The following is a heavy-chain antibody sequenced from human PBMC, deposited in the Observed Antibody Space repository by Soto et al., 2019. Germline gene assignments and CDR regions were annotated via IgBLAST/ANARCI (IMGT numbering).Heavy chain of an antibody. D-gene: IGHD1-1*01. CDR3: ARDDGAGNYVNWCDP. V-gene: IGHV1-3*01. CDR1: GGTFASSA. CDR2: INAGNGNT. Sequence: GASVKVSCKASGGTFASSAMHWVRQAPGQRLEWMGWINAGNGNTKYSQKFQGRVTITRDTSASTAYMELSSLRSEDTAVYYCARDDGAGNYVNWCDPWGQGALVTVSS. J-gene: IGHJ5*02.